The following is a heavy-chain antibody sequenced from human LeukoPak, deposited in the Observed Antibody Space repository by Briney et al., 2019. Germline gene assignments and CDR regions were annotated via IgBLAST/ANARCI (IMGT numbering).Heavy chain of an antibody. V-gene: IGHV4-34*01. CDR2: INHSGST. Sequence: SETLSLTCAVYGGSFSGYYWSWIRQPPGKGLEWIGEINHSGSTNYNPSLKSRVTISVDTSKNQFSLKLSSVTAADTAVYYCARDRLSGYDYYYYYYMDVWGKGTTVTVSS. CDR3: ARDRLSGYDYYYYYYMDV. J-gene: IGHJ6*03. CDR1: GGSFSGYY. D-gene: IGHD5-12*01.